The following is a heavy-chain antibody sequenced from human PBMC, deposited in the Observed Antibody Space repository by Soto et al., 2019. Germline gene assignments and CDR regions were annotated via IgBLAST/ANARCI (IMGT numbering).Heavy chain of an antibody. D-gene: IGHD2-15*01. CDR2: IKSKSDGGTT. CDR3: TTDLWRIAVVVGSTGYFNP. CDR1: GLAFSDAW. V-gene: IGHV3-15*01. Sequence: GGSLRLSCAASGLAFSDAWMSWVRQAPGKGLDWVGRIKSKSDGGTTEYAAPVRGRFTISRDDSKNTLYLQMNSLKTEDTAVYYCTTDLWRIAVVVGSTGYFNPWGQGTPVTVSS. J-gene: IGHJ5*02.